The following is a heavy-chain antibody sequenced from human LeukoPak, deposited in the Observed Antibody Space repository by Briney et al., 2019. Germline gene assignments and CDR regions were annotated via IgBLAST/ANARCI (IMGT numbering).Heavy chain of an antibody. D-gene: IGHD3-22*01. Sequence: SETLSLTCAVSGGSISSYYWSWIRQPPGKGLEWIGYIYYSGSTNYNPSLKSRVTISVDTSKNQFSLKLSSVTAADTAVYYCAGLFSPYYYYGMDVWGQGTTVTVSS. CDR3: AGLFSPYYYYGMDV. CDR2: IYYSGST. J-gene: IGHJ6*02. V-gene: IGHV4-59*01. CDR1: GGSISSYY.